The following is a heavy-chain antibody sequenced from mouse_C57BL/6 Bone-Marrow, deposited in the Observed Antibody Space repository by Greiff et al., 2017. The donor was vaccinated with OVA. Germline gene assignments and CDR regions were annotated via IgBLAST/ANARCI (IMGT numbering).Heavy chain of an antibody. CDR3: AREVYYGSSYGYFDY. D-gene: IGHD1-1*01. V-gene: IGHV1-72*01. J-gene: IGHJ2*01. CDR2: IDPNSGGT. Sequence: VQLQQPGAELVKPGASVKLSCKASGYTFTSYWMHWVKQRPGRGLEWIGRIDPNSGGTKYNEKFKSKATLTVDKPSSTAYIQLSSLTSEDSAVYYCAREVYYGSSYGYFDYWGQGTTLTVSS. CDR1: GYTFTSYW.